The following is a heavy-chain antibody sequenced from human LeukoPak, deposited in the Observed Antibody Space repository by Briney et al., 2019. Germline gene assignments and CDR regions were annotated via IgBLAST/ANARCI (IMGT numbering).Heavy chain of an antibody. V-gene: IGHV3-74*01. CDR1: GFTFTRYW. CDR2: INIDGTTT. Sequence: GGSLRLSCAASGFTFTRYWMHWVRQVPGKGLVWVSRINIDGTTTSYADSVKGRFTVSRDNAKNTLFLQLRSLRVEDTAVYYCARDSYELGATFDYWGQGSLVTVSS. J-gene: IGHJ4*02. CDR3: ARDSYELGATFDY. D-gene: IGHD1-26*01.